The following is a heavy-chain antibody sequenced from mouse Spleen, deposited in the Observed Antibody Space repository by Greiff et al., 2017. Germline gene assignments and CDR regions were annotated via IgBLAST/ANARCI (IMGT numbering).Heavy chain of an antibody. J-gene: IGHJ2*01. CDR1: GYTFTSYW. CDR3: ARGGVYYGSIY. CDR2: IDPSDSYT. V-gene: IGHV1-50*01. D-gene: IGHD1-1*01. Sequence: QVQLQQPGAELVKPGASVKLSCKASGYTFTSYWMQWVKQRPGQGLEWIGEIDPSDSYTNYNQKFKGKATLTVDTSSSTAYMQLSSLTSEDSAVYYCARGGVYYGSIYWGQGTTLTVSS.